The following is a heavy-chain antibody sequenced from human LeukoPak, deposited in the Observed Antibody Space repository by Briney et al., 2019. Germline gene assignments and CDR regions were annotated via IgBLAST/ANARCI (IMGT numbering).Heavy chain of an antibody. CDR1: GFTFSSYS. Sequence: GGSLRLSCAASGFTFSSYSMNWVRQAPGKGLEWVSYISSSSTIYYADSVKGRFTISRDNAKNSLYLQMNSLRAEDTAVYYCARVVDCSSTSCYTYYYYYYMDVWGKGTTVTVSS. CDR2: ISSSSTI. V-gene: IGHV3-48*01. CDR3: ARVVDCSSTSCYTYYYYYYMDV. J-gene: IGHJ6*03. D-gene: IGHD2-2*02.